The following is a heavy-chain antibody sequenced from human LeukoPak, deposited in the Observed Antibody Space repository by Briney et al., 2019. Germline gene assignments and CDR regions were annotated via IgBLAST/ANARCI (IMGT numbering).Heavy chain of an antibody. CDR1: GGTFSSYA. CDR3: ARDLEVPEYSSSWLPFDY. D-gene: IGHD6-13*01. V-gene: IGHV1-69*05. CDR2: LIPIFGTA. Sequence: SVKVSCKASGGTFSSYAISWVRQAPGQGLEWMGRLIPIFGTANYAQKFQGRVTITTDESTSTAYMELSSLRSEDTAVYYCARDLEVPEYSSSWLPFDYWGQGTLVTVSS. J-gene: IGHJ4*02.